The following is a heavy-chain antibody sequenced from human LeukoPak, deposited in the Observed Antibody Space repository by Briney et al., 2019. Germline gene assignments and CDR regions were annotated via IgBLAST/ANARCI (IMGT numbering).Heavy chain of an antibody. Sequence: ASVKVSCKASGYTFTSYGISWVRQAPGQGLEWMGWISAYNGNTNYAQKLQGRVTMTTDTSTSTAYMELSRLRSDDTAVYYCARGLDGPGYCSSTSCSSYGMDVWGQGTTVTVSS. CDR2: ISAYNGNT. D-gene: IGHD2-2*01. CDR1: GYTFTSYG. J-gene: IGHJ6*02. V-gene: IGHV1-18*01. CDR3: ARGLDGPGYCSSTSCSSYGMDV.